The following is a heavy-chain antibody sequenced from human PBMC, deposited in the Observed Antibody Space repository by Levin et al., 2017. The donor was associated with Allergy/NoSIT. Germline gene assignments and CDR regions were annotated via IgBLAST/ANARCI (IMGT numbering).Heavy chain of an antibody. Sequence: AGGSLRLSCAASGFTFSDHFMDWVRQAPGKGLEWVGRSRDKGHSYSTEYAASVKGRFTISRDDSKNSVYLQMNSLTTEDTAVYYCVRIVAGNIGVDYWGQGTLVTVSS. CDR1: GFTFSDHF. D-gene: IGHD6-19*01. J-gene: IGHJ4*02. CDR3: VRIVAGNIGVDY. V-gene: IGHV3-72*01. CDR2: SRDKGHSYST.